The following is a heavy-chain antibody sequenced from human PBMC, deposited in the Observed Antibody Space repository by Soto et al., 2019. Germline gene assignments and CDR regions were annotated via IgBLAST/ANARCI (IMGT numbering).Heavy chain of an antibody. CDR3: VRVVAIPGYPDN. D-gene: IGHD5-12*01. CDR2: FVPIVDTS. Sequence: QVQLVQSGAEVRQPASSVKVSCKTSGGTFSSYAISWVRQAPGQGLEWMGGFVPIVDTSTYAQKFQGRVTITADESTSTVYMELRSLRSDDTAVYYCVRVVAIPGYPDNWGQGTLVTVSS. V-gene: IGHV1-69*12. CDR1: GGTFSSYA. J-gene: IGHJ4*02.